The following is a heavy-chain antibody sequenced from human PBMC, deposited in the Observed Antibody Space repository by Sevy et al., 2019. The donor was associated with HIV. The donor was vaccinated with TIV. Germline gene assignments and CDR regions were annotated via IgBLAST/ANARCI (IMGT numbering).Heavy chain of an antibody. CDR1: GFSFSANW. V-gene: IGHV3-7*01. D-gene: IGHD3-16*01. CDR2: IKADGSDK. CDR3: AHETFGRFES. J-gene: IGHJ4*02. Sequence: GGSLRLSCAASGFSFSANWMNWVRQAPGKGLEWVANIKADGSDKYYVDSVEGRFTISRDNAKNLLFLQMNSLRVEDTAVYYCAHETFGRFESWGPGTLVTVSS.